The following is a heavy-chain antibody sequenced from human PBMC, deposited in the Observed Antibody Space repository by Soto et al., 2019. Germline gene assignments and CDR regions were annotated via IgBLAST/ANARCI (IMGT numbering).Heavy chain of an antibody. CDR2: ISGSGGST. CDR3: TSHYYNKSDYYHYFKY. J-gene: IGHJ4*02. CDR1: GLTFSSYG. D-gene: IGHD3-22*01. Sequence: EVQLLESGGGLVRPGGSLRVSCAASGLTFSSYGMSWVRQAPGKGPEWVSGISGSGGSTYYADSVKGRFTSSRDKSKNTESLQINSVTDKDTSLHYCTSHYYNKSDYYHYFKYRRKGPLLTV. V-gene: IGHV3-23*01.